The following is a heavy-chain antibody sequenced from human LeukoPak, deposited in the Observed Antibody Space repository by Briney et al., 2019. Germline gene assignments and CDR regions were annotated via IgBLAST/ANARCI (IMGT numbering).Heavy chain of an antibody. CDR3: ARDFGSRSDYYDSSGYYRPFDY. Sequence: GASVKVSCEASGGTFSSYAISWVRQAPGQGLEWMGGIIPIFGTANYAQKFQGRVTITADESTSTAYMELSSLRSEDTAAYYCARDFGSRSDYYDSSGYYRPFDYWGQGTLVTVSS. D-gene: IGHD3-22*01. CDR1: GGTFSSYA. J-gene: IGHJ4*02. V-gene: IGHV1-69*01. CDR2: IIPIFGTA.